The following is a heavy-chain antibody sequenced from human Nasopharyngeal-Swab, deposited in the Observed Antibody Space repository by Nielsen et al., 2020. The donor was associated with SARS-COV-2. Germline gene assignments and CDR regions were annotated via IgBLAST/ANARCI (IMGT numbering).Heavy chain of an antibody. CDR1: GYTFITYG. J-gene: IGHJ3*02. CDR2: ISTYNGAT. CDR3: ARGREDYGFWPGNPQDAFDI. V-gene: IGHV1-18*01. D-gene: IGHD3/OR15-3a*01. Sequence: ASVKVSCKASGYTFITYGITWVRQAPGQGLAWMGWISTYNGATNYAQKVQGRVTMTTETSTRTAYMELRSLRSDDTAVYYCARGREDYGFWPGNPQDAFDIWGQGTMVTVSP.